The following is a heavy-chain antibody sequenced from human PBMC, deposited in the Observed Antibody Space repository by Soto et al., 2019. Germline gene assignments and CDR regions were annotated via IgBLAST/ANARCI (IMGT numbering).Heavy chain of an antibody. CDR3: AKRPNGVGSRYYFDY. J-gene: IGHJ4*02. CDR2: ISGSGGST. CDR1: GFTFSSYA. D-gene: IGHD1-1*01. V-gene: IGHV3-23*01. Sequence: EVPLLESGGGLVQPGGSLRLSCAASGFTFSSYAMSWVRQAPGKGLEWVSTISGSGGSTYYADSVKGRFTISRDNSKNTLYLQMNSLRAEDTAVYYCAKRPNGVGSRYYFDYWGQGTLVTVSS.